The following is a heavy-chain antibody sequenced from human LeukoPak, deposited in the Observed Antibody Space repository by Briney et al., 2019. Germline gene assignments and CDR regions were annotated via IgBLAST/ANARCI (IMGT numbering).Heavy chain of an antibody. CDR2: ISSGGRYV. Sequence: GGSLRLSCAASGFSFSTYSMNWVRQAPGKGLEWVSSISSGGRYVYYADSVKGRFTISRDNAKNSLYLQMNSLRAEDTAVYYCARDKAYATVAGVDYWGQGTLVTVSS. CDR3: ARDKAYATVAGVDY. J-gene: IGHJ4*02. D-gene: IGHD6-19*01. CDR1: GFSFSTYS. V-gene: IGHV3-21*01.